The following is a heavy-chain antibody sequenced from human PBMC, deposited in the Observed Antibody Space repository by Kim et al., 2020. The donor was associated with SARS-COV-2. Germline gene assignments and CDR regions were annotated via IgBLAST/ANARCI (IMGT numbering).Heavy chain of an antibody. CDR3: AVGYCAGGACDYHFDV. Sequence: SVKVSCKTSGDTFNKFTISWVRQAPGQGLEWMGGVIPMRGLTNYAQNFQGRVAITADESTSTAYVELSGLRSEDTGMHYCAVGYCAGGACDYHFDVWGQGTLVTVSS. V-gene: IGHV1-69*10. J-gene: IGHJ4*02. D-gene: IGHD2-8*02. CDR1: GDTFNKFT. CDR2: VIPMRGLT.